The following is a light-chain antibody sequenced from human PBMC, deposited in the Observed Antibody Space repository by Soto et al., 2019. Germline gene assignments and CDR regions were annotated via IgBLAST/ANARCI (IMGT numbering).Light chain of an antibody. CDR1: SGHRSYI. V-gene: IGLV4-60*03. CDR3: ETWNSNTRV. CDR2: LESSGSQ. J-gene: IGLJ3*02. Sequence: QSVLTQSSSASASLGSSVNRTCTLSSGHRSYIIAWHQQQPGKAPRFLMRLESSGSQNKGSGVPDRFSGSSSGAASYRTSSHLPSEDEADYYCETWNSNTRVFGGGTKLTVL.